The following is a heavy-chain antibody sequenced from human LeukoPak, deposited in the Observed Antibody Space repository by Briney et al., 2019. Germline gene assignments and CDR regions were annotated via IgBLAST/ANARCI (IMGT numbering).Heavy chain of an antibody. CDR2: INHSGST. J-gene: IGHJ4*02. Sequence: SETLSLTCAVYGGSFSGYYWSWIRQPPGKGLEWIGEINHSGSTNYNPSLKSRVTISVDTSKNQFSLRLSSVTAADTAVYYCARRHYYDILTGYFLSRPFDYWGQGTLVTVSS. CDR1: GGSFSGYY. CDR3: ARRHYYDILTGYFLSRPFDY. V-gene: IGHV4-34*01. D-gene: IGHD3-9*01.